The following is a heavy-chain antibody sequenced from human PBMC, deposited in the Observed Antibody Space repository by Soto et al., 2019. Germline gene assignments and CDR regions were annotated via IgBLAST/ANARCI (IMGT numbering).Heavy chain of an antibody. V-gene: IGHV1-18*04. CDR2: ISVHNGNT. J-gene: IGHJ3*02. CDR1: GYSFTSFG. Sequence: ASVKVSCKASGYSFTSFGISWVRQAPGQGLEWVGWISVHNGNTNSAQKLQGRVTLTTDTSTSTAYMELSSLRSDDTAVYYCARPNRNFDAFDIWGQGTMVTVSS. CDR3: ARPNRNFDAFDI. D-gene: IGHD1-7*01.